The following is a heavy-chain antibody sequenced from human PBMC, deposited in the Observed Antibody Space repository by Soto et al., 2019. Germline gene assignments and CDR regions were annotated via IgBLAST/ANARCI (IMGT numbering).Heavy chain of an antibody. CDR3: VRESYPAKAFDI. CDR2: IRSRSIDM. V-gene: IGHV3-21*01. D-gene: IGHD2-2*01. CDR1: GFTFSNYN. Sequence: EVQLVESGGGLVKPGESLRLSCAASGFTFSNYNINWVRQAPGKGLEWVSSIRSRSIDMYYADSVKGRFTISRDDAKNSLSLQMTGLRDEDTAVYFCVRESYPAKAFDIWGQGTMVTVSS. J-gene: IGHJ3*02.